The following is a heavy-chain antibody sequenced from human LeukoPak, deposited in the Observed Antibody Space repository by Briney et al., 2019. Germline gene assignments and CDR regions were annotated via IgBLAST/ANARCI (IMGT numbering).Heavy chain of an antibody. CDR2: ISWNSGSI. D-gene: IGHD1-26*01. J-gene: IGHJ3*02. CDR3: AKGGATDAFDI. V-gene: IGHV3-9*03. Sequence: PGRSLRLSCAASGFTFDDYAMHWVRQAPGKGLEWVSGISWNSGSIGYADSVKGRFTISRDNAKSSLYLQMNSLRAEDMALYYCAKGGATDAFDIWGQGTMVTVSS. CDR1: GFTFDDYA.